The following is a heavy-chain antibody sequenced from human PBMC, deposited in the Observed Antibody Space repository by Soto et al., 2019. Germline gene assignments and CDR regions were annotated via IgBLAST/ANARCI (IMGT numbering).Heavy chain of an antibody. CDR1: GFTFRDHY. D-gene: IGHD1-26*01. CDR3: ARGWALGELLPGAFDY. CDR2: IRNKANNYAT. V-gene: IGHV3-72*01. J-gene: IGHJ4*02. Sequence: EVQLVESGGGLVQPGGSLRLSCAASGFTFRDHYMDWVRQAPGKGLEWVGRIRNKANNYATEYAAPVKDRFTISRDDSKNSLYLQMNSLKTEDTAVYYCARGWALGELLPGAFDYWGQGILVTVSS.